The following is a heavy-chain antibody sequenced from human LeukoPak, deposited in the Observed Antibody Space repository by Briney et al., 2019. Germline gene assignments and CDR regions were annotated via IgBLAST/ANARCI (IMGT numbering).Heavy chain of an antibody. CDR3: ARGDYGDYGSWYFDL. D-gene: IGHD4-17*01. CDR1: GGSFSGYY. CDR2: INHSGST. Sequence: SETLSLTCAVYGGSFSGYYWSWIRQPPGKGLEWIGEINHSGSTNYNPSLKSRVTISVDTSKNQFSLKLSSVTAADTAVYYCARGDYGDYGSWYFDLWGRGTLVTVSS. J-gene: IGHJ2*01. V-gene: IGHV4-34*01.